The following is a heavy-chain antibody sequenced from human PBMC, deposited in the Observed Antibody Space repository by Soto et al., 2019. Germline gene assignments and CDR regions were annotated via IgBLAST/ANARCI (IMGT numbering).Heavy chain of an antibody. J-gene: IGHJ6*02. CDR3: AKDAISFCRVVIRYYGMVF. CDR2: ISWNSGSI. V-gene: IGHV3-9*01. CDR1: GVTFGDYA. Sequence: PGGSLRLSCAASGVTFGDYAMHWVGQGPGKGLEWVSGISWNSGSIGYADSVKGRFTISRDNAKNSLYLQMNSLRAEDTALYYCAKDAISFCRVVIRYYGMVFSCQAT. D-gene: IGHD3-10*01.